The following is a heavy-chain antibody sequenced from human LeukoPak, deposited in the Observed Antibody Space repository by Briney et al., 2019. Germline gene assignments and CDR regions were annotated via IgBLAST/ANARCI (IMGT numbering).Heavy chain of an antibody. Sequence: PGGSLRLSCAASGFTLSGQWMGCVRQAPGKGLEWVANINQGGSDKYYVDSVKGRFTISRDNANNLLYLQMNSLRGQETAVYHCTRDRSRAEDDWGQGTLVTVSS. J-gene: IGHJ4*02. CDR3: TRDRSRAEDD. CDR2: INQGGSDK. V-gene: IGHV3-7*01. D-gene: IGHD1-14*01. CDR1: GFTLSGQW.